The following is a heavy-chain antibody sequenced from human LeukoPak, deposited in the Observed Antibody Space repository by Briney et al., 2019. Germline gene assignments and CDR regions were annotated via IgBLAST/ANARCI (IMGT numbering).Heavy chain of an antibody. J-gene: IGHJ4*02. D-gene: IGHD4-17*01. CDR3: ARDSFGDYDY. Sequence: GRSLRLSCAASGFTFSSYAMHWVRQAPGKGLEWVAVISYDGSNKYYADSVKGRFTTSRDNSKNTLYLQMNSLRAEDTAVYYCARDSFGDYDYWGQGTLVTVSS. V-gene: IGHV3-30*04. CDR1: GFTFSSYA. CDR2: ISYDGSNK.